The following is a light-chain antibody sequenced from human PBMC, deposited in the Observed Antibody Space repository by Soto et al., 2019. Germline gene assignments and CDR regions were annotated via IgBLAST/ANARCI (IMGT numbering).Light chain of an antibody. CDR3: SSYTSSSTLI. J-gene: IGLJ1*01. CDR1: SSDVGGYNY. V-gene: IGLV2-14*01. CDR2: DVS. Sequence: QSVLTQPASVSGSPGQSITISCTGTSSDVGGYNYVSWYQQHPGTAPKLMIYDVSNRPSGVSNRFSGSKSGNTASLTISGHQAEDEADYYCSSYTSSSTLIFGAGTKLTVL.